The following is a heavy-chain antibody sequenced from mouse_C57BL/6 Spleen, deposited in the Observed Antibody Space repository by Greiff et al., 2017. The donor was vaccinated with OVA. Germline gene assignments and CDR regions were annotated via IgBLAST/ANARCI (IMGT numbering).Heavy chain of an antibody. D-gene: IGHD2-1*01. CDR2: FHPYNDDT. V-gene: IGHV1-47*01. J-gene: IGHJ4*01. CDR3: ARGNYGGYAMDY. Sequence: QVHVKQSGAELVKPGASVKMSCKASGYTFTTSPIEWMKQNHGKSLEWIGNFHPYNDDTKYNEKFKGKATLTVEKSSSTVYLELSRLTSDDSAVYYCARGNYGGYAMDYWGQGTSVTVSS. CDR1: GYTFTTSP.